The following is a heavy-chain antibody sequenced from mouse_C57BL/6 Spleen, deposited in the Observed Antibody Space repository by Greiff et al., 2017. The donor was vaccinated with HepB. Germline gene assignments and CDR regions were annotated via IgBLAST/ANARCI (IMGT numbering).Heavy chain of an antibody. V-gene: IGHV1-55*01. CDR1: GYTFTSYW. CDR3: ARSDYGSSNYAMDD. CDR2: IYPGSGST. Sequence: QVQLQQPGAELVKPGASVKMSCKASGYTFTSYWITWVKQRPGQGLEWIGDIYPGSGSTNYNEKFKSKATLTVDTSSSTAYMQLSSLTSEDSAVYYCARSDYGSSNYAMDDWGQGTSVTVSS. J-gene: IGHJ4*01. D-gene: IGHD1-1*01.